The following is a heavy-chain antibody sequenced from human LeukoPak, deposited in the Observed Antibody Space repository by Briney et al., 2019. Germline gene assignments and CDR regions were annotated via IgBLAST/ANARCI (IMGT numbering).Heavy chain of an antibody. CDR1: GFTFSSYE. D-gene: IGHD1-26*01. J-gene: IGHJ4*02. CDR2: ISASGGST. Sequence: GGSLRLSCAASGFTFSSYEMNWVRQAPGKGLEWVSGISASGGSTYYADSVKGRFTISRDNSKITLYLQMNSLRAEDTAVYYCAKGVVVGATRPDYWGQGTLVTVSS. CDR3: AKGVVVGATRPDY. V-gene: IGHV3-23*01.